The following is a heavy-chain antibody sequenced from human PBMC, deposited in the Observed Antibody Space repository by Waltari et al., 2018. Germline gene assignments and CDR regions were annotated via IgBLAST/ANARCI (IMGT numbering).Heavy chain of an antibody. Sequence: QVQLVPSGAEVKKPGASVTVSCKASGYTFTSYAMHWVRQAPGQRLEWMGWINAGNGNTKYSQKFQGRVTITRDTSASTAYMELSSLRSEDTAVYYCARGRGASGYAAYYFDYWGQGTLVTVSS. CDR1: GYTFTSYA. CDR3: ARGRGASGYAAYYFDY. CDR2: INAGNGNT. V-gene: IGHV1-3*01. J-gene: IGHJ4*02. D-gene: IGHD5-12*01.